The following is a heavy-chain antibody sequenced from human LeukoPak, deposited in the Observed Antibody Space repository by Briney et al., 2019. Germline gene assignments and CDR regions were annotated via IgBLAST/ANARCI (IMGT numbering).Heavy chain of an antibody. V-gene: IGHV1-69*13. CDR2: IIPIFGTA. D-gene: IGHD3-10*01. J-gene: IGHJ6*02. CDR1: GGTFSSYA. Sequence: GASVKVSCKASGGTFSSYAISWVRQAPGQGLEWMGGIIPIFGTANYAQKFQGRVTITADESTSTAYMELSSLRSEDTAVYYCARGYYGSGSYYTLARRYYYYGMDVWGQGTTVTVSS. CDR3: ARGYYGSGSYYTLARRYYYYGMDV.